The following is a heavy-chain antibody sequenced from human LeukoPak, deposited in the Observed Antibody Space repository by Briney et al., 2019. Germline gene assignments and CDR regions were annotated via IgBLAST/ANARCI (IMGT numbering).Heavy chain of an antibody. CDR3: AKGLGFLPQFDY. V-gene: IGHV3-23*01. CDR1: GFTFNSEA. Sequence: PGGSLGPSCAASGFTFNSEAMTWVRQGPGKGLEWVSSISDSGGTTYYADSVKGRFTISRDNSKNTVYLQMNSLRAEDTALYYCAKGLGFLPQFDYWGQGTLVAVSS. J-gene: IGHJ4*02. CDR2: ISDSGGTT. D-gene: IGHD6-19*01.